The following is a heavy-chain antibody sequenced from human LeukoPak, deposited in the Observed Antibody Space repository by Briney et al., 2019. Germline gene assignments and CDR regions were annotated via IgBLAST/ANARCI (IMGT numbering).Heavy chain of an antibody. D-gene: IGHD2-21*02. Sequence: PSETLSLTCSVSGGSISSSDHFWGWIRQPPGKGPEWIGSIYYSGTTYYNPSLKSRVTISVDMSKNQFSLKLSSVTAADTAVYYCARHSDRTAYTAKGFDYWGQGTLVTVSS. CDR1: GGSISSSDHF. V-gene: IGHV4-39*01. CDR3: ARHSDRTAYTAKGFDY. J-gene: IGHJ4*02. CDR2: IYYSGTT.